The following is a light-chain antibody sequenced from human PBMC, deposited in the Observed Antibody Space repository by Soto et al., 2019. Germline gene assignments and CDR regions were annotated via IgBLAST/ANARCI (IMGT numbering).Light chain of an antibody. V-gene: IGKV1-5*03. CDR1: QSISSW. Sequence: DIQMTQSPSTLSGSVGVRVTITCRASQSISSWLAWYQQKPGKAPKLLIYKASTVKSGVPSRFSGSGSGTEFTLTISSQQPDDFAAYYCQHYNRYSEAFGQGTKVELK. J-gene: IGKJ1*01. CDR2: KAS. CDR3: QHYNRYSEA.